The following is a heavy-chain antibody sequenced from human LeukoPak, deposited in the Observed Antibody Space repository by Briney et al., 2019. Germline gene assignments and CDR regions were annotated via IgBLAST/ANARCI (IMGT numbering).Heavy chain of an antibody. J-gene: IGHJ4*02. CDR3: AKDWGAAGTMGFDY. CDR1: GFTFSSYA. V-gene: IGHV3-9*01. CDR2: ISWNSGSI. Sequence: GGSLRLSCAASGFTFSSYAMSWVRQAPGKGLEWVSGISWNSGSIGYADSVKGRFTISRDNAKNSLYLQMNSLRAEDTALYYCAKDWGAAGTMGFDYWGQGTLVTVSS. D-gene: IGHD6-13*01.